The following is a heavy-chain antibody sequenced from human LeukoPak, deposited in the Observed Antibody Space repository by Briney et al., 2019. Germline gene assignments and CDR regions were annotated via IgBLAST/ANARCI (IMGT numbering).Heavy chain of an antibody. Sequence: PSETLSLTCAVYGGSFSGYYWSWIRQPPGKGLEWIGEINHSGSTNYNPSLKSRVTISVDTSKNQFSLKLSSVTAADTAVYYCARGDVVVTATIDYWGQGTLVTVSS. CDR2: INHSGST. CDR3: ARGDVVVTATIDY. J-gene: IGHJ4*02. D-gene: IGHD2-21*02. V-gene: IGHV4-34*01. CDR1: GGSFSGYY.